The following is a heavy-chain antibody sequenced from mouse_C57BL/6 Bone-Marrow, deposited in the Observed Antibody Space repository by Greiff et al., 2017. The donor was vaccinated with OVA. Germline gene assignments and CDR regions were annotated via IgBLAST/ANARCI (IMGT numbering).Heavy chain of an antibody. CDR2: INPNNGGT. J-gene: IGHJ4*01. Sequence: VQLQQSGPELVKPGASVKISCKASGYTFTDYYMNWVKQSHGKSLEWIGDINPNNGGTSYNQKFTGKATLTVDKSSSTAYMELRSLTSEDSAVYYCAREGNDGYLYAMGYWGQGTSVTVSS. CDR1: GYTFTDYY. V-gene: IGHV1-26*01. D-gene: IGHD2-3*01. CDR3: AREGNDGYLYAMGY.